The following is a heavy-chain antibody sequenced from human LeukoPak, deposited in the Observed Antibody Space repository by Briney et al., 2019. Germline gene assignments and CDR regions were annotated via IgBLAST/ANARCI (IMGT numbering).Heavy chain of an antibody. V-gene: IGHV3-23*01. CDR1: GFTFSSFA. CDR3: AKDLSMTVTGSPFDY. J-gene: IGHJ4*02. Sequence: GGSLRLSCAASGFTFSSFAMSWVRRAPGKGLERVSTISGSSTSTYYADSVQGRFTVSRDNSKSTLFLQMNSLRAEDTAIYYCAKDLSMTVTGSPFDYWGQGTLVTVSS. CDR2: ISGSSTST. D-gene: IGHD6-19*01.